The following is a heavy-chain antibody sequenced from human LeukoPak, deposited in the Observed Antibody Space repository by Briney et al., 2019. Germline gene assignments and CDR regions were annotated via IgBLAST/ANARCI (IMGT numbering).Heavy chain of an antibody. Sequence: SETLSLTCTVSGGSINSYYWNWIRQPSGKGLEWIGYIYYSGSTTYNPSLKSRVTMSVDTSKNQFSLKLSSVTAADTAVYYCASDPPFNYAPSYYFDYWGQGTLVTVSS. J-gene: IGHJ4*02. CDR1: GGSINSYY. CDR3: ASDPPFNYAPSYYFDY. D-gene: IGHD1-7*01. CDR2: IYYSGST. V-gene: IGHV4-59*01.